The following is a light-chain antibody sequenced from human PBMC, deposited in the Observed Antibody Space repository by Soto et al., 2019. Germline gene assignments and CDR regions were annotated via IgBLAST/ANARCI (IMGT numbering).Light chain of an antibody. CDR3: QQYNSYSWT. J-gene: IGKJ1*01. CDR2: AAS. Sequence: DIQMTQSPSTLSSSVGDRVTITCRASQSIGVWLAWYQQKPGRAPKLLIYAASTLQSGVPSRFGGSGSGTEFTLTISSLQPDDFATYYCQQYNSYSWTFGQGTKVDIK. CDR1: QSIGVW. V-gene: IGKV1-5*01.